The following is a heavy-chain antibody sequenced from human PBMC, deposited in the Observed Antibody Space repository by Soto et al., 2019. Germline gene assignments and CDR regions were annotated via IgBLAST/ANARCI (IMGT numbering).Heavy chain of an antibody. J-gene: IGHJ6*02. CDR3: NGMHV. CDR1: GFSLSTSGVG. V-gene: IGHV2-5*02. CDR2: IYWDDDK. Sequence: QITLKESGPTLVKPTQTLTLTCTFSGFSLSTSGVGVGWIRQPPGKALEWLALIYWDDDKRYSPSLKSRLTIPPDTSKHPVVLTMTNMDPVDTASYYCNGMHVWGQGTTVTLSS.